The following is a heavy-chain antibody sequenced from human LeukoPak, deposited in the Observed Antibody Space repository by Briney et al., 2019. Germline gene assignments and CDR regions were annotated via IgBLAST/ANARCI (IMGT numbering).Heavy chain of an antibody. V-gene: IGHV3-9*01. Sequence: PGGSLRLSCAASGFTFDDYAMYWVRQVPGKGLDWVAGISWDSSSIAYADSVQGRVTISRDNAKNSLYLQMSSLRTEDTALYYCAKGSNDYDSSGYSDSWGQGTLVTVSS. CDR1: GFTFDDYA. CDR3: AKGSNDYDSSGYSDS. J-gene: IGHJ4*02. CDR2: ISWDSSSI. D-gene: IGHD3-22*01.